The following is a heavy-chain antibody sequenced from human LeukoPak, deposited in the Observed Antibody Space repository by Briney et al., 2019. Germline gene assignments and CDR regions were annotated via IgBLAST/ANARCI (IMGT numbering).Heavy chain of an antibody. V-gene: IGHV1-18*01. D-gene: IGHD6-19*01. J-gene: IGHJ6*02. CDR2: ISAYNGNT. CDR1: GYTFTSYG. Sequence: ASVKVSCKASGYTFTSYGISWVRQAPGQGLEWMGWISAYNGNTNYAQKLQGRVTMTTDTSTSTAYMELRSLRSDDTAVYYCAGGQGSGWYYYYHGMDVWGQGTTVTVSS. CDR3: AGGQGSGWYYYYHGMDV.